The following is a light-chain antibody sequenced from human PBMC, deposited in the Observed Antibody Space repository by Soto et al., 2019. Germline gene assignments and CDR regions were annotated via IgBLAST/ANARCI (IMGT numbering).Light chain of an antibody. CDR1: HSISSY. Sequence: DIQMTQSPSSLSASVGDRVTNTCRASHSISSYLNWYQQKPGKAPKLLIYAASSLQSGVPSRFSGSGSGTDFTLTISSLQPEDFATYYCQQSYSTPITFGQGTRLEIK. CDR2: AAS. CDR3: QQSYSTPIT. J-gene: IGKJ5*01. V-gene: IGKV1-39*01.